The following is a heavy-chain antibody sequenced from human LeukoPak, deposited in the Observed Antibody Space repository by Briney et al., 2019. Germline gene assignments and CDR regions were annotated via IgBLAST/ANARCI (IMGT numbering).Heavy chain of an antibody. V-gene: IGHV4-39*01. CDR2: IYYSGST. D-gene: IGHD1-26*01. CDR1: GGSISSSSYY. J-gene: IGHJ4*02. CDR3: ARHSIGATTDFDY. Sequence: SETLSPTCTVSGGSISSSSYYWGWIRQPPGKGLEWIGSIYYSGSTYYNPSLKSRVTISVDTSKNQFSLKLSSVTAADTAVYYYARHSIGATTDFDYWGQGTLVTVSS.